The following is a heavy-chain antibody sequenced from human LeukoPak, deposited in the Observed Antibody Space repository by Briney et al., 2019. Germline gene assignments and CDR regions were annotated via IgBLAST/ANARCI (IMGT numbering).Heavy chain of an antibody. J-gene: IGHJ4*02. D-gene: IGHD6-6*01. Sequence: GGSLRLSCAASGFTFSSYAMSWVRQAPGQGLEWVSAISGSGASTSYADSVKGRFTISRDNSTNTMYLQMNSLRDEATAVYYCAKDWDSSSLDHWGQGTLDTVSS. CDR1: GFTFSSYA. V-gene: IGHV3-23*01. CDR2: ISGSGAST. CDR3: AKDWDSSSLDH.